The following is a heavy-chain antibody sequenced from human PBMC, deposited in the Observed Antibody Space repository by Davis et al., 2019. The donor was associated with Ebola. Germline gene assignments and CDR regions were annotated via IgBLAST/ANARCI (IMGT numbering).Heavy chain of an antibody. Sequence: GESLKISCAASGFTFSSYAMSWVRQAPGKGLEWVSAISGSGGSTYYADSVKGRFTISRDNSKNTLYLQMNSLRAEDTAVYYCARDPAYYDSSGYLDAFDIWGQGTMVTVSS. V-gene: IGHV3-23*01. J-gene: IGHJ3*02. D-gene: IGHD3-22*01. CDR2: ISGSGGST. CDR3: ARDPAYYDSSGYLDAFDI. CDR1: GFTFSSYA.